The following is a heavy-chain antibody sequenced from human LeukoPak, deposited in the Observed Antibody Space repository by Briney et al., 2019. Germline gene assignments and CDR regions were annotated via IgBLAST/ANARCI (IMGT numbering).Heavy chain of an antibody. CDR2: IRYDGTNK. CDR1: GFTFSSYG. V-gene: IGHV3-30*02. CDR3: AKDEEESQYYYYYYYMDV. J-gene: IGHJ6*03. Sequence: GGSLRLSCAASGFTFSSYGMHWVRQAPGKGLEWVAFIRYDGTNKYYADSVKGRFTISRDNSKNTLYLQMNSLRAEDAAMYYCAKDEEESQYYYYYYYMDVWGKGTTVTVSS.